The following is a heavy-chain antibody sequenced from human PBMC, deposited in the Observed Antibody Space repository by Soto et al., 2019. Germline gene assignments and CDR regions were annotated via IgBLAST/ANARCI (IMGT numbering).Heavy chain of an antibody. Sequence: SESLALTCAVSGGSISSGGDSWSWIRQPPGKGLEWIGYIYHSGSTYYNPSLKSRVTISVDRSKNQFSLKLSSVTAADTAVYYCARVPDRWGQGTLVTVSS. D-gene: IGHD2-2*01. V-gene: IGHV4-30-2*01. J-gene: IGHJ5*02. CDR1: GGSISSGGDS. CDR3: ARVPDR. CDR2: IYHSGST.